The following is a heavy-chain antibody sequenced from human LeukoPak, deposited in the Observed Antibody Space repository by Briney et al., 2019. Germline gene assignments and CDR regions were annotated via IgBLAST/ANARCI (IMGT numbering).Heavy chain of an antibody. Sequence: PGGSLRLSCAASGFTFSGYAMSWVRQAPGKGLEWVSAISGSGDTTHYVDSVKGRFTISRDNSKNTLYLQMNSLRAEDTAVYYCAKGDYSSSWYAFDYWGQGTLVTVSS. CDR2: ISGSGDTT. D-gene: IGHD6-13*01. CDR3: AKGDYSSSWYAFDY. J-gene: IGHJ4*02. CDR1: GFTFSGYA. V-gene: IGHV3-23*01.